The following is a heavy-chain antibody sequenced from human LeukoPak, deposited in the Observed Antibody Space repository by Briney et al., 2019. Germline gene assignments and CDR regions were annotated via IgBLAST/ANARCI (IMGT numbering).Heavy chain of an antibody. CDR2: ISYDGSNK. CDR3: ARDEMATIGVPFDY. D-gene: IGHD5-24*01. J-gene: IGHJ4*02. Sequence: PGGSLRLSCAASGFTFSDYGMVWVRQAPGKGLEWVAVISYDGSNKYYADSVKGRFTISRDNSKNTLYLQMNSLRAEDTAVYYCARDEMATIGVPFDYWGQGTLVTVSS. CDR1: GFTFSDYG. V-gene: IGHV3-30*19.